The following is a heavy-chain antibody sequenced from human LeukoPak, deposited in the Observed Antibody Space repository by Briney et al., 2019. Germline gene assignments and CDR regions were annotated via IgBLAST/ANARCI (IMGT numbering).Heavy chain of an antibody. CDR1: GYTFTSYG. D-gene: IGHD3-10*01. Sequence: GASVKVSCKASGYTFTSYGISWVRQAPGKGLEWMGGFDPEDGETIYAQKFQGRVTMTEDTSTDTAYMELSSLRSEDTAVYYCSTRRAIGSRSGYYGSGRADAFDICGQGTMFTVSS. CDR3: STRRAIGSRSGYYGSGRADAFDI. V-gene: IGHV1-24*01. J-gene: IGHJ3*02. CDR2: FDPEDGET.